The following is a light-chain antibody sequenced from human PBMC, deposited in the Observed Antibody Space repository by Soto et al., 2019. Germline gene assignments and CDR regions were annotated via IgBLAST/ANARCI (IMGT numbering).Light chain of an antibody. CDR2: RNH. CDR1: GSNIGTHA. Sequence: QSVLTQSPSESATPGQRVTISCSGSGSNIGTHAVNWYQQVPGTAPTLLIFRNHQRPSGVPDRFSGSKSGTSASLAISGPLYEDEADYYCAAWDDSLRAVVFGGGTKVTVL. V-gene: IGLV1-44*01. J-gene: IGLJ2*01. CDR3: AAWDDSLRAVV.